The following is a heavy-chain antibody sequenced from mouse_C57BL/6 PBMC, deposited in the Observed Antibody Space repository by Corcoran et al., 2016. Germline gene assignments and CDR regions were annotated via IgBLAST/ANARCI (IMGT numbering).Heavy chain of an antibody. Sequence: DVQLQESGPGLVRLSQSLSLTCSVTGYSITSGYYWNRIRQFPGNKLEWMGYISYDGSNNYNPSLKNRISITSDTSKNQFFLKLNSVTTEDTATYYCARDDPYGSSYGGYCDVWGTGTTVTVSS. V-gene: IGHV3-6*01. CDR1: GYSITSGYY. CDR3: ARDDPYGSSYGGYCDV. J-gene: IGHJ1*03. D-gene: IGHD1-1*01. CDR2: ISYDGSN.